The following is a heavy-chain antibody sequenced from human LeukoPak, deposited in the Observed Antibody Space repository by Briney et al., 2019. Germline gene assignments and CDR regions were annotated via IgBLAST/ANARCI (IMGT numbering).Heavy chain of an antibody. CDR1: GFIFDDYA. V-gene: IGHV3-9*01. CDR3: ARVKASTMIVVDYYGMDV. Sequence: GGSLRLSCAASGFIFDDYAMHWVRQAPGKGLEWVSGISWNNDNMGYADSVKGRFTIPRDNAKNSLYLQMNSLRAEDTAVYYCARVKASTMIVVDYYGMDVWGQGTTVTVSS. J-gene: IGHJ6*02. D-gene: IGHD3-22*01. CDR2: ISWNNDNM.